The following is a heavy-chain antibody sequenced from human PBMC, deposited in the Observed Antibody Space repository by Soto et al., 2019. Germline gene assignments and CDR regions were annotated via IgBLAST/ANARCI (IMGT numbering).Heavy chain of an antibody. J-gene: IGHJ4*02. D-gene: IGHD3-22*01. CDR3: ARDVQGLISGYDY. CDR1: GFTFSSYW. Sequence: GGSLRLSCAASGFTFSSYWMSWVRQAPGKGLEWVANIKQDGSEKYYVDSVKGRFTISRDNAKNSLYLQMNSLRAEDTAVYYCARDVQGLISGYDYWGQGTLVTVSS. CDR2: IKQDGSEK. V-gene: IGHV3-7*03.